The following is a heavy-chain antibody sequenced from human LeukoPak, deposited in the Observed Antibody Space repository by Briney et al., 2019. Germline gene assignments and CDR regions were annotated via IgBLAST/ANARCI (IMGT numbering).Heavy chain of an antibody. CDR2: IYYSGST. D-gene: IGHD3-10*01. J-gene: IGHJ4*02. V-gene: IGHV4-39*01. CDR1: GGSISSYY. Sequence: SETLSLTCTVSGGSISSYYWSWIRQPPGKGLEWIGSIYYSGSTYYNPSLKSRVTISVDTSKNQFSLKLSSVTAADTAVYYCARHSKLLWFGELLSRFDYWGQGTLVTVSS. CDR3: ARHSKLLWFGELLSRFDY.